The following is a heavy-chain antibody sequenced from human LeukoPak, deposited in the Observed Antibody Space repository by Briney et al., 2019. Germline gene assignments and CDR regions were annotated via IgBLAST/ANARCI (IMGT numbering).Heavy chain of an antibody. CDR3: VRDIGYISGPYYFDY. CDR1: GYTFTSYG. J-gene: IGHJ4*02. D-gene: IGHD5-18*01. V-gene: IGHV1-18*01. Sequence: ASVKVSCEASGYTFTSYGITWVRQAPGQGLEWMGWVSGDSSNTNLAQRFQARVTMTTDTSTNTAYMELRSLKSDDTAVYYCVRDIGYISGPYYFDYWGQGTLVTVSS. CDR2: VSGDSSNT.